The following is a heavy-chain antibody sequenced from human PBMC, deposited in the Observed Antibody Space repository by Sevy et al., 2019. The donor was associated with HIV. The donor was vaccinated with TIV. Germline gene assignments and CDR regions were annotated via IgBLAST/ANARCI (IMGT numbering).Heavy chain of an antibody. CDR1: GFTPSTYG. CDR2: ISYHGRDK. D-gene: IGHD1-1*01. CDR3: AKDFTGYNGMDV. Sequence: GGSLRLSCAASGFTPSTYGMHWVRQAPGKGLEWVAVISYHGRDKFYADSVKGRATISRDNSKNILYLEMNSLRTEDTAVYYCAKDFTGYNGMDVWGQGTMVTVSS. V-gene: IGHV3-30*18. J-gene: IGHJ6*02.